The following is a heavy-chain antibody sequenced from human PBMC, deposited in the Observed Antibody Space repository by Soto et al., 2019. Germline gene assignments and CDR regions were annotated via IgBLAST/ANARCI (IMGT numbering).Heavy chain of an antibody. Sequence: PGGSLRLSCAACGFTFSSYAMSWVRQAPGKGLEWVSAISGSGGSTYYADSVKGRFTISRDNSKNTLYLQMNSLRAEDTAVYYCAKEGSDDIVVVPAAINWFDPWGQGTLVTVSS. D-gene: IGHD2-2*01. CDR3: AKEGSDDIVVVPAAINWFDP. J-gene: IGHJ5*02. CDR2: ISGSGGST. CDR1: GFTFSSYA. V-gene: IGHV3-23*01.